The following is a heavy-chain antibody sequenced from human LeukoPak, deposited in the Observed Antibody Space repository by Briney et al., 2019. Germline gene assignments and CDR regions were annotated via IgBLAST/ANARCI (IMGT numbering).Heavy chain of an antibody. CDR3: ARGPFTDAGLAEYFQH. D-gene: IGHD1-14*01. J-gene: IGHJ1*01. CDR2: IIPIFGTA. CDR1: GYTFTSYG. V-gene: IGHV1-69*13. Sequence: ASVKVSCKASGYTFTSYGISWVRQAPGQGLEWMGGIIPIFGTANYAQKFQGRVTITADESTSTAYMELSSLRSEDTAVYYCARGPFTDAGLAEYFQHWGQGTLVTVSS.